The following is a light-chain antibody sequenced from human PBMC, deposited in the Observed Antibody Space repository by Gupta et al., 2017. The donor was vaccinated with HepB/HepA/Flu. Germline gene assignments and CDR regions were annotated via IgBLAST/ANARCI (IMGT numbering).Light chain of an antibody. CDR3: QQCNSYPRT. CDR1: HSISRS. V-gene: IGKV1-5*01. Sequence: DIQMTQSPSTLSASVGDRVTITCRASHSISRSLHWYQQKPGKAPNLLIYAASSLHSGVPSRFSGSGSGTEFTLTISNLQPDDFATYYCQQCNSYPRTFGGGTKVEIK. J-gene: IGKJ4*01. CDR2: AAS.